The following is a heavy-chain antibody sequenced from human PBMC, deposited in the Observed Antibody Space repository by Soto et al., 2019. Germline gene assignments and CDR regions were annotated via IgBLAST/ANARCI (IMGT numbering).Heavy chain of an antibody. Sequence: ASVKVSCKASGYTFTSYYMHWVRQAPGQGLEWMGIINPSGGSTSYAQKFQGRVTMTRDTSTSTVYMELRSLRSEDTAVYYCAREDCSGGSCYGSFGYWGQGTLVTVSS. J-gene: IGHJ4*02. CDR3: AREDCSGGSCYGSFGY. CDR1: GYTFTSYY. CDR2: INPSGGST. V-gene: IGHV1-46*03. D-gene: IGHD2-15*01.